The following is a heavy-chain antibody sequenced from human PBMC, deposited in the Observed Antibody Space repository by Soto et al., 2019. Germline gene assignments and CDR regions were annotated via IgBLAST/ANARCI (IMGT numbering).Heavy chain of an antibody. CDR1: GFTFSSYD. J-gene: IGHJ5*02. CDR2: IGTAGDT. D-gene: IGHD2-15*01. Sequence: GGSLRLSCAASGFTFSSYDMHWVRQATGKGLEWVSAIGTAGDTYYPGSVKGRFTISRENAKNSLYLQMNSLRAEDTAVYYCARGPLSYCSGGSCYLDDGFDPWGQGTLVTVSS. V-gene: IGHV3-13*01. CDR3: ARGPLSYCSGGSCYLDDGFDP.